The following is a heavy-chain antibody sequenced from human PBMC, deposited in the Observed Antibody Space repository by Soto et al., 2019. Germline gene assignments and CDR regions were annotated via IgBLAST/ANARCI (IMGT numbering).Heavy chain of an antibody. J-gene: IGHJ3*02. CDR1: GGSISSGGYS. CDR2: IYYSGST. Sequence: PSETLSLTCAVSGGSISSGGYSWGWIRQPPGKGLEWIGYIYYSGSTNYNPSLKSRVTISVDTSKNQFSLKLSSVTAADTAVYYCARGNYYDSSGYSNDAFDIWGQGTMVTVSS. CDR3: ARGNYYDSSGYSNDAFDI. V-gene: IGHV4-61*08. D-gene: IGHD3-22*01.